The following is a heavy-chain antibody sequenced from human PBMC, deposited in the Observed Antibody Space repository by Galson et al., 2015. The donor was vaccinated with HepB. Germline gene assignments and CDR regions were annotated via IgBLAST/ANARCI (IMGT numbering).Heavy chain of an antibody. CDR3: ARGTGAILVSSNWFDP. Sequence: SVKVSCKASGYTFTSYGISRVRQAPGQGLEWMGWISAYNGNTNYAQKLQGRVTMTTDTSTSTAYMELRSLRSDDTAVYYCARGTGAILVSSNWFDPWGQGTLVTVSS. CDR1: GYTFTSYG. V-gene: IGHV1-18*01. CDR2: ISAYNGNT. D-gene: IGHD2-8*02. J-gene: IGHJ5*02.